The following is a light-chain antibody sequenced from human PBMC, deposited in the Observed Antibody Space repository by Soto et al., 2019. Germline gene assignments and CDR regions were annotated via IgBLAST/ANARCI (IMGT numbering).Light chain of an antibody. CDR3: QQRSNWTPGT. V-gene: IGKV3-11*01. CDR1: QSISRY. CDR2: DAS. J-gene: IGKJ4*01. Sequence: EIVLTQSPATLSLSPGERATLSCRASQSISRYLAWYQQKPGQAPRLLIYDASNRATGIPARFSGSGSGTDFTLTISSLEPEDSAVYYCQQRSNWTPGTFGGGTKVEIK.